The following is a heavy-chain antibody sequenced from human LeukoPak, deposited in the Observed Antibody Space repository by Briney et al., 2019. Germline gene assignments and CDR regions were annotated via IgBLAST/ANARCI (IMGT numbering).Heavy chain of an antibody. Sequence: PSETLSLTCTVSGRSISSYYWSWIRQPPGKGRDWTGYIYYSGSTNYNPSLKSRVTISVDTSKNQFSLRLSSVTDADTGVYYCARGPLGYCSSTSCYGYYFDYWGQGTLVTVSS. CDR2: IYYSGST. CDR3: ARGPLGYCSSTSCYGYYFDY. D-gene: IGHD2-2*01. CDR1: GRSISSYY. V-gene: IGHV4-59*01. J-gene: IGHJ4*02.